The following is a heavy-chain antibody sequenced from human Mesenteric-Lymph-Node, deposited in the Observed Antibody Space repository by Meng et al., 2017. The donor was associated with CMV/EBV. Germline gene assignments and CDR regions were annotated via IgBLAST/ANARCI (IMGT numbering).Heavy chain of an antibody. CDR2: IFPSGTT. V-gene: IGHV4-31*03. CDR1: VVFISIGHSS. J-gene: IGHJ4*02. D-gene: IGHD2/OR15-2a*01. CDR3: ARGGQVLDF. Sequence: SLTSNFSVVFISIGHSSCPWLRQHPGKGLEWIGYIFPSGTTYYNPSLRSRLTITVDTSNNQFSLRLASVTAADTAVYYCARGGQVLDFWGPGTLVTVSS.